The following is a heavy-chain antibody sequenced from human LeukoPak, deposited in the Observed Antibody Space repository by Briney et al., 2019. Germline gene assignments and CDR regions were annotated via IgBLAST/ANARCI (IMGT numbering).Heavy chain of an antibody. CDR3: ARDREYLDGFDI. V-gene: IGHV4-59*01. J-gene: IGHJ3*02. CDR2: IYYSGST. Sequence: SETLSLICTVSGASISNYYWSWIRQPPGKGLEWIGYIYYSGSTNYNPSLNSRVTISVDKSKSQLSLKLSSVTAADTAVYYCARDREYLDGFDIWGQGTMVTVSS. CDR1: GASISNYY. D-gene: IGHD2-2*02.